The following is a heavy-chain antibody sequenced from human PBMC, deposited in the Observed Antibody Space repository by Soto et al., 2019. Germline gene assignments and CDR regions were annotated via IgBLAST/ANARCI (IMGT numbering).Heavy chain of an antibody. CDR2: ITPYNGNA. CDR1: GYTFGNFG. J-gene: IGHJ4*02. CDR3: ARARMYSGAYHDY. Sequence: QVQLVQSGAEVENPGASVKVSCKASGYTFGNFGINWVRQAPGQGLEWMGWITPYNGNANYAQKCQDRLTVTTDTSTNTAYLELRSLRSDDTAVYFCARARMYSGAYHDYWGQGTLVTVSS. D-gene: IGHD1-26*01. V-gene: IGHV1-18*04.